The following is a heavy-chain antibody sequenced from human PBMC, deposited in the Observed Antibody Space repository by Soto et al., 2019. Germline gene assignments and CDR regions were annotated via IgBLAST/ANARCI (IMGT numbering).Heavy chain of an antibody. V-gene: IGHV4-34*01. D-gene: IGHD2-8*01. Sequence: PSETLSLTCAVYGGSFSGYYWSWIRQPPGKGLEWIGEINHSGSTNYNPSLKSRVTMSVDTSKNQFSLKLSSMTAADTAVYYCARRADVWTYYYYGMDVWGQGTTVTVSS. CDR3: ARRADVWTYYYYGMDV. CDR1: GGSFSGYY. J-gene: IGHJ6*02. CDR2: INHSGST.